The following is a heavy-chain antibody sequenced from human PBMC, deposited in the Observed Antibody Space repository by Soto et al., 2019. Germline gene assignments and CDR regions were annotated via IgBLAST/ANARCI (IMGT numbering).Heavy chain of an antibody. CDR3: AKEDSSSWHYYYGMDV. Sequence: QVQLVESGGGVVQPGRPLRLSCAASGFTFSSYGMNWVRQAPGKGLEWVAVISYDGSNKYYADSVKGRFTISRDSSKNMLYLQMNSLRAEETAVYYCAKEDSSSWHYYYGMDVWGQGTTVTVSS. CDR1: GFTFSSYG. J-gene: IGHJ6*02. V-gene: IGHV3-30*18. CDR2: ISYDGSNK. D-gene: IGHD6-13*01.